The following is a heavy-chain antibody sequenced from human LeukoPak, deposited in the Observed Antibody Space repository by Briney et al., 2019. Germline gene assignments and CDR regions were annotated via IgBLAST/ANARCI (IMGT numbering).Heavy chain of an antibody. J-gene: IGHJ4*02. D-gene: IGHD2-15*01. CDR1: GGSFSGYY. CDR2: INHSGST. CDR3: ARGPIVVVRRFCAFHY. Sequence: SETLSLTCAVYGGSFSGYYWSWIRQPPGKGLEWIGEINHSGSTNYNPSLKSRVTISVDTSKNQFSLKLSSVTAADTAVYYCARGPIVVVRRFCAFHYWGQGTLVTVSS. V-gene: IGHV4-34*01.